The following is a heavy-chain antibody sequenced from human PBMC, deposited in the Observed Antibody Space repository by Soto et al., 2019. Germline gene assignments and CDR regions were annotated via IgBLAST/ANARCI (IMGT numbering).Heavy chain of an antibody. CDR3: AHGSSWYGLAEYFDY. V-gene: IGHV2-5*02. CDR2: IYWDDDK. J-gene: IGHJ4*02. CDR1: GFSLSTSVVG. D-gene: IGHD6-13*01. Sequence: GPTLVNPTQTLTLTCTFSGFSLSTSVVGVGWIRQPPGKALEWLALIYWDDDKRYSPSLKSRLTITKDTSKNQVVLTMTNMDPVDTATYYCAHGSSWYGLAEYFDYWGQGTLVTVSS.